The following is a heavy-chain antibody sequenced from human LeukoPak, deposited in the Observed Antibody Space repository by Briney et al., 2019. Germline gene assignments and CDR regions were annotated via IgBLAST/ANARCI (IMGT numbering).Heavy chain of an antibody. J-gene: IGHJ4*02. CDR2: INPNSGGT. CDR1: GYTFTGYY. V-gene: IGHV1-2*02. Sequence: ASVKVSCKASGYTFTGYYMHWVRQAPGQGLEWMGWINPNSGGTNYAQKLRGRVTMTSDTSISTAYMELSRLRSDDTAVYYCASLLWSGYYTGYWGQGTLVTVSS. D-gene: IGHD3-3*01. CDR3: ASLLWSGYYTGY.